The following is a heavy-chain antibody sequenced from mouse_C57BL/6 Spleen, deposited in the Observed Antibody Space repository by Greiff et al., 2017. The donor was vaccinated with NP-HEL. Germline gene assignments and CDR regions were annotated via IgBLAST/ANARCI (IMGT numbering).Heavy chain of an antibody. CDR2: INPSNGGT. Sequence: VKLMESGTELVKPGASVKLSCKASGYTFTSYWMHWVKQRPGQGLEWIGNINPSNGGTNYNEKFKSKATLTVDKSSSTAYLQLSSLTSEDSAVYYCAREATRYWYFDVWGTGTTVTVSS. CDR3: AREATRYWYFDV. J-gene: IGHJ1*03. D-gene: IGHD3-2*02. CDR1: GYTFTSYW. V-gene: IGHV1-53*01.